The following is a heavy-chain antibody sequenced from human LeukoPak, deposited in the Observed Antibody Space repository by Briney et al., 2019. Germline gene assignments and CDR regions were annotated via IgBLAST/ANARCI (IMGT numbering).Heavy chain of an antibody. V-gene: IGHV4-38-2*02. CDR1: GYSISSGNY. D-gene: IGHD3-3*01. J-gene: IGHJ5*02. CDR3: ARGRGFDFWSGYCKRVWFDP. Sequence: PSETLSLTCSVSGYSISSGNYWGWIRLPPGKGLQWIGSIYHSGSTYYNPSLKSRVTISVDTSKNQFSLKLSSVTAADTAVYYCARGRGFDFWSGYCKRVWFDPWGQGTLVTVSS. CDR2: IYHSGST.